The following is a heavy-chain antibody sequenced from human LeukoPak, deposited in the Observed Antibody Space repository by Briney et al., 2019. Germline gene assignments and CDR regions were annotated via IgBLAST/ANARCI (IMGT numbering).Heavy chain of an antibody. D-gene: IGHD6-6*01. CDR2: VYTSGST. V-gene: IGHV4-4*07. Sequence: SETLCLTCTVSGSSITSYYWTWIRQPTGKGLEWIGRVYTSGSTNYNPSLKSRVTMSVHTSKNQFSLKLDSVTAADTAVYYCATQTQYGSSYDYWGQGTLVTVSS. J-gene: IGHJ4*02. CDR3: ATQTQYGSSYDY. CDR1: GSSITSYY.